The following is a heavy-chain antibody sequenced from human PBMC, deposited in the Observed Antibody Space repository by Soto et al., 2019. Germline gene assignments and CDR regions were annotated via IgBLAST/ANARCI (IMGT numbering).Heavy chain of an antibody. CDR3: AKDSRPTYYDFWSGYSLSSDHYYGMDV. D-gene: IGHD3-3*01. Sequence: EVQLLESGGGLVQPGGSLRLSCAASGFTFSSYAMSWVRQAPGKGLEWVSAISGSGGSTYYADSVKGRFTISRDNSKNTLYLQMNSLRAEDTAVYYCAKDSRPTYYDFWSGYSLSSDHYYGMDVWGQGTTVTVSS. CDR2: ISGSGGST. J-gene: IGHJ6*02. CDR1: GFTFSSYA. V-gene: IGHV3-23*01.